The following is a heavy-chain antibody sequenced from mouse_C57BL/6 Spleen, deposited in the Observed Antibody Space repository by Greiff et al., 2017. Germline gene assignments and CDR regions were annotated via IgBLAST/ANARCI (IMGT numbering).Heavy chain of an antibody. CDR1: GYTFTSYW. CDR2: IHPNSGST. D-gene: IGHD1-1*01. V-gene: IGHV1-64*01. J-gene: IGHJ1*03. Sequence: QVQLQQPGAELVKPGASVKLSCKASGYTFTSYWMHWVKQRPGQGLEWIGMIHPNSGSTNYNEKFKSKATLTVDKSSSTAYMHRSSLTSEDSAVYYCARSVDYWYFDVWGTGTTVTVSS. CDR3: ARSVDYWYFDV.